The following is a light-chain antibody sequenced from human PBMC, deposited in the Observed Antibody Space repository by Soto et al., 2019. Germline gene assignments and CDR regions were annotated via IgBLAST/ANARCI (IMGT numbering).Light chain of an antibody. Sequence: IQMTQSPSSLSASFGDSVSIXXRSSQSIGTFLNWYQQKPGEAPNLXIHTSFTLYSGVPSRFSGTGSGTDFTLTISSLQPEDFATYFCQQAFSAEWTFGQGTKVDIK. CDR3: QQAFSAEWT. CDR2: TSF. J-gene: IGKJ1*01. CDR1: QSIGTF. V-gene: IGKV1-39*01.